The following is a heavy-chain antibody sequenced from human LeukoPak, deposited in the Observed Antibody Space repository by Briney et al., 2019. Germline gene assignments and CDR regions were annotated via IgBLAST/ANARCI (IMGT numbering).Heavy chain of an antibody. CDR2: IYYSGST. V-gene: IGHV4-39*01. D-gene: IGHD3-10*01. CDR3: ARNAGFKGHDY. CDR1: GVSISSSNYY. J-gene: IGHJ4*02. Sequence: SETLSLTCTVSGVSISSSNYYWGWIRQPPGKGLEWIGSIYYSGSTYYNPSLKSRVTISVDTSKNQFSLKLSSVTAADTAVYYCARNAGFKGHDYWGQGTLVTVSS.